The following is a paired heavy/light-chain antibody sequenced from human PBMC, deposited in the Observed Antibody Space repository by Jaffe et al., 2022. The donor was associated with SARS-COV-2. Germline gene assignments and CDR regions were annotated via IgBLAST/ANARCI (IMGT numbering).Heavy chain of an antibody. J-gene: IGHJ5*02. CDR3: ARGIQLWFRGFNWFDP. CDR2: TYYRSKWYN. CDR1: GDSVSSNSAA. V-gene: IGHV6-1*01. D-gene: IGHD5-18*01. Sequence: QVQLQQSGPGLVKPSQTLSLTCAISGDSVSSNSAAWNWIRQSPSRGLEWLGRTYYRSKWYNDYAVSVKSRITINPDTSKNQFSLQLNSVTPEDTAVYYCARGIQLWFRGFNWFDPWGQGTLVTVSS.
Light chain of an antibody. V-gene: IGKV1-12*01. CDR3: QQANSFPPWT. Sequence: DIQMTQSPSSVSASVGDRVTITCRASQGISSWLAWYQQKPGKAPKLLIYAASSLQSGVPSRFSGSGSGTDFTLTISSLQPEDFATYYCQQANSFPPWTFGQGTKVEIK. J-gene: IGKJ1*01. CDR1: QGISSW. CDR2: AAS.